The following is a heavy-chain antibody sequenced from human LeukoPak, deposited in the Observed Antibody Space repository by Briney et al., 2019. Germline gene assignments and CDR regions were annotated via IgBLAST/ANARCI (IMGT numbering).Heavy chain of an antibody. J-gene: IGHJ4*02. Sequence: GGSLRLSCAASGFTFSSYDMHWVRQAPGKGLEWVAIISYDGSNKYYADSVKGRFTISRDNSKNTLYLQMNSLRVEDSAVYYCAKTGNYNWNGFDYWGQGTLATVSS. V-gene: IGHV3-30*18. CDR2: ISYDGSNK. CDR3: AKTGNYNWNGFDY. D-gene: IGHD1-20*01. CDR1: GFTFSSYD.